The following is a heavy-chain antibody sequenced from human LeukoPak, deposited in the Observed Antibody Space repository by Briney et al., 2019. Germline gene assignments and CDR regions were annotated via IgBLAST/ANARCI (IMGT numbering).Heavy chain of an antibody. J-gene: IGHJ4*02. CDR3: AKFGGYSYGFVGGVDY. D-gene: IGHD5-18*01. CDR1: GFTVNSNY. CDR2: IYSGGST. Sequence: GSLRLSCAASGFTVNSNYMSWVRQAPGKGLEGVSVIYSGGSTYYADSVKGRFTISRDNSKNTLYLQMNSLRAEDTAVYYCAKFGGYSYGFVGGVDYWGQGTLVTVSS. V-gene: IGHV3-66*01.